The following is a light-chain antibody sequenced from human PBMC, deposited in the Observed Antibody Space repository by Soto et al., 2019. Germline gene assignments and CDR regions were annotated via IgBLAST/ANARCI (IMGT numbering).Light chain of an antibody. V-gene: IGKV3-20*01. Sequence: EIGLTQSPGTLSLSTGQRATLSCKASQSVSSSYLAWYQQKPGQAPRLPIYGASSRATGTPDRFSGSGSGTDFTLTIAGLEPADSAVYYCQQYSSSPITFGQGTRLEIK. CDR3: QQYSSSPIT. J-gene: IGKJ5*01. CDR2: GAS. CDR1: QSVSSSY.